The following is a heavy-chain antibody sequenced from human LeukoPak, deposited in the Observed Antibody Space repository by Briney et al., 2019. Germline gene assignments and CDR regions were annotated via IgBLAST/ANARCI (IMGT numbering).Heavy chain of an antibody. J-gene: IGHJ4*02. CDR3: ARVKGGCRPSCSGFDY. CDR1: AYTFTSYD. CDR2: MNPNSGNT. D-gene: IGHD2-15*01. V-gene: IGHV1-8*02. Sequence: GASVTVSCTASAYTFTSYDINWVRQAPGQGLEWMGWMNPNSGNTGYAQKFQGRVTMTRNTYISTAYMELSSLRSEDTAVYDCARVKGGCRPSCSGFDYGGQGTLVMVSS.